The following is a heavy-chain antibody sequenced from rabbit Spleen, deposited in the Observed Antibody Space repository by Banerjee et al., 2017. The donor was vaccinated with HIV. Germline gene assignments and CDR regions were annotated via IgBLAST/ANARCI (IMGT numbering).Heavy chain of an antibody. Sequence: QLVESRGGLVQPEGSLTLTCKVSGFTISSYNINWAYQAPGKGLEWIACIDVTKGGNTYYSTWAKGRFTISKTSSTTVALQVTSLTAADTATYFCARDEVYADYAGFGYATLHYFNLWGPGTLVTVS. J-gene: IGHJ4*01. CDR3: ARDEVYADYAGFGYATLHYFNL. D-gene: IGHD3-3*01. V-gene: IGHV1S45*01. CDR2: IDVTKGGNT. CDR1: GFTISSYN.